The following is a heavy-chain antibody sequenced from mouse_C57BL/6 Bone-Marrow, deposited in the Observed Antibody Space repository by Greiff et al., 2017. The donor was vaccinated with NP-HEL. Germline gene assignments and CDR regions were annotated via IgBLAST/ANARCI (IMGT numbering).Heavy chain of an antibody. D-gene: IGHD1-1*01. CDR2: IDPENGDT. V-gene: IGHV14-4*01. J-gene: IGHJ3*01. CDR3: TTRYYGSPY. CDR1: GFNIKDDY. Sequence: DVKLQESGAELVRPGASVKLSCTASGFNIKDDYMHWVKQRPEQGLEWIGWIDPENGDTEYASKFQGKATITADTSSNTAYLQLSSLTSEDTAVYYCTTRYYGSPYWGQGTLVTVSA.